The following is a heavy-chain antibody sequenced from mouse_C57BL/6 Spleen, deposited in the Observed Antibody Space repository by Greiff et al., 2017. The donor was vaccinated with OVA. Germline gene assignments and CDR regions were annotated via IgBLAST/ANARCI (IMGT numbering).Heavy chain of an antibody. CDR2: ILPGSGST. J-gene: IGHJ1*03. Sequence: QVQLQQSGAELMKPGASVKLSCKATGYTFTGYWIEWVKQRPGHGLEWIGEILPGSGSTNYTEKFKGKATFTADTSSNTAYMQLSSLTTEYAAIYYCARRDYDGYFDVWGTGTTVTVSS. V-gene: IGHV1-9*01. CDR1: GYTFTGYW. D-gene: IGHD2-4*01. CDR3: ARRDYDGYFDV.